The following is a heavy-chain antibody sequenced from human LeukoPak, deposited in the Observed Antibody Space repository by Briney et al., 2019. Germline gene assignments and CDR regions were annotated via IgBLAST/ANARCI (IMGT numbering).Heavy chain of an antibody. CDR2: IYSGGST. CDR3: ASDSYSPEYFQH. CDR1: GFSVSNNY. V-gene: IGHV3-66*01. J-gene: IGHJ1*01. D-gene: IGHD2-15*01. Sequence: GGSLRLSCAASGFSVSNNYMSWVRQAPGQGLEWVSVIYSGGSTFYADSVKGRFTISRDNSKNTLYLQMNSLRAEDTAVYYCASDSYSPEYFQHWGQGTLVTVSS.